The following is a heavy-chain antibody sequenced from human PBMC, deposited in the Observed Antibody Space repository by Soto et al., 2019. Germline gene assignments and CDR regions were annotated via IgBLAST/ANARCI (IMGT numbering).Heavy chain of an antibody. D-gene: IGHD3-16*02. Sequence: GGSLRLSCAASGFTFSSYSMNWVRQAPGKGLEWVSYISSSSSTIYYADSVKGRFTISRDNAKNSLYLQMNSLRDEDTAVYYCARDLAYDYVWGSYRYFSYWGQGTLVTVSS. CDR2: ISSSSSTI. V-gene: IGHV3-48*02. CDR3: ARDLAYDYVWGSYRYFSY. J-gene: IGHJ4*02. CDR1: GFTFSSYS.